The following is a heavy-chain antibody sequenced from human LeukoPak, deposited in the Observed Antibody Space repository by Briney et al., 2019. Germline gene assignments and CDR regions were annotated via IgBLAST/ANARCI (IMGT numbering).Heavy chain of an antibody. D-gene: IGHD6-6*01. CDR2: INHSGST. CDR3: AGKRYSSSSLPFSY. J-gene: IGHJ4*02. Sequence: SETLPLTCAVYGGSFSGYYWSWIRQPPGKGLEWIGEINHSGSTNYNPSLKSRVTISVDTSKNQFSLKLSSVTAADTAVYYCAGKRYSSSSLPFSYWGQGTLVTVSS. V-gene: IGHV4-34*01. CDR1: GGSFSGYY.